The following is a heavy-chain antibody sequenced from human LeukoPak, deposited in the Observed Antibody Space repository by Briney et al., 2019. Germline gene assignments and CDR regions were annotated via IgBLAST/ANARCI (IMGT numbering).Heavy chain of an antibody. Sequence: ASVKVSCKASGYTFTSYGISWVRQAPGQGPEWMGWISAYNGNTNYAQKLQGRVTMTTDTSTSTAYMELRSLRSDDTAVYYCARAWRYFDWLLYPLFDYWGQGTLVTVSS. CDR3: ARAWRYFDWLLYPLFDY. D-gene: IGHD3-9*01. V-gene: IGHV1-18*01. CDR2: ISAYNGNT. J-gene: IGHJ4*02. CDR1: GYTFTSYG.